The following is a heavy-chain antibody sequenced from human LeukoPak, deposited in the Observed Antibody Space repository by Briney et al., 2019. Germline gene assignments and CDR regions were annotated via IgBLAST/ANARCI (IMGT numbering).Heavy chain of an antibody. CDR3: ARAYPSSSTD. CDR2: ISYTGST. D-gene: IGHD2-2*01. Sequence: PSETLSLTCTVSGGSISSGSYYWSWIRQYPGKGLEWIGFISYTGSTHHNPSLKSRVTISQDTSQNQFSLRLSSVTAADTAVYYCARAYPSSSTDWGQGILVTVSS. J-gene: IGHJ4*02. V-gene: IGHV4-31*03. CDR1: GGSISSGSYY.